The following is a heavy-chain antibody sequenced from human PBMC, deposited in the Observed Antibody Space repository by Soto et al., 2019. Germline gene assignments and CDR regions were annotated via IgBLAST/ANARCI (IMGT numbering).Heavy chain of an antibody. CDR1: GGTFSSYA. D-gene: IGHD2-8*01. Sequence: QVQLVQSGAEVKKPGSSVKVSCKASGGTFSSYAISWVRHAPGQGLEWMVGIIPIFGTADYAQKFQGRVTITAAESTSTAYMELSSLRSEDTAVYYCATAVLLMYYYYGMDVWGQGTTVTVSS. CDR2: IIPIFGTA. V-gene: IGHV1-69*12. CDR3: ATAVLLMYYYYGMDV. J-gene: IGHJ6*02.